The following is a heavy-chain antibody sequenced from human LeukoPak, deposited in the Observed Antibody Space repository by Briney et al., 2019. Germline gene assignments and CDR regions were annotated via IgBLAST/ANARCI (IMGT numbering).Heavy chain of an antibody. CDR3: ARGDDSGYYDYFDY. V-gene: IGHV3-53*01. CDR2: IYTVGNT. Sequence: GGSLRLSCAASGFTVDSNYLSWVRQAPGKGLEWVSTIYTVGNTYYAASVKGRFTISRDFSKNTVFLHMNSLRAEDTAMYYCARGDDSGYYDYFDYWGQGALVTVSS. J-gene: IGHJ4*02. D-gene: IGHD3-22*01. CDR1: GFTVDSNY.